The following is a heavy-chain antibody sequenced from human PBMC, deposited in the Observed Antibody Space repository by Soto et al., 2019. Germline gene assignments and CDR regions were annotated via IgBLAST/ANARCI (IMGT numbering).Heavy chain of an antibody. Sequence: GSLRLSCAASEFTFSSYWMHWVRQPPGKGLEWIGYIYYSGSTNYNPSLKSRVTISVDTSKNQFSLKLSSVTAADTAVYYCARVGSSSSPYYYYYGMDVWGQGTTVTVSS. CDR2: IYYSGST. V-gene: IGHV4-59*01. J-gene: IGHJ6*02. D-gene: IGHD6-6*01. CDR3: ARVGSSSSPYYYYYGMDV. CDR1: EFTFSSYW.